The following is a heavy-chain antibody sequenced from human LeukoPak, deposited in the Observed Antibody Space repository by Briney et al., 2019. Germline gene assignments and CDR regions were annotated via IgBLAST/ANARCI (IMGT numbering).Heavy chain of an antibody. CDR1: GFTFSSYS. Sequence: GGSLRLSCAASGFTFSSYSMNWVRQAPGKGLEWVSSISSSSSYIYYADSVKGRFTISRDNAKNSLYLQMNNLRAEDTAVYYCATGNRDGYNLPLWYWGQGTLVTVSS. V-gene: IGHV3-21*01. J-gene: IGHJ4*02. CDR3: ATGNRDGYNLPLWY. D-gene: IGHD5-24*01. CDR2: ISSSSSYI.